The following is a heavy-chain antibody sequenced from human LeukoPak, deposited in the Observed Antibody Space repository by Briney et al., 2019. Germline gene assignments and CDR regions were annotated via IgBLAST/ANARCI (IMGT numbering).Heavy chain of an antibody. CDR2: IYYSGST. J-gene: IGHJ6*03. D-gene: IGHD3-10*01. CDR1: GGSISGSSYY. V-gene: IGHV4-39*07. Sequence: SETLSLTCTVSGGSISGSSYYWGWIRQSPGKGLEWIGNIYYSGSTYYNPSLKSRVTISVDTSKNQFSLKLSSVTAADTAVYYCAREMQDKSLQWIGELKKYYYYYMDVWGKGTTVIVSS. CDR3: AREMQDKSLQWIGELKKYYYYYMDV.